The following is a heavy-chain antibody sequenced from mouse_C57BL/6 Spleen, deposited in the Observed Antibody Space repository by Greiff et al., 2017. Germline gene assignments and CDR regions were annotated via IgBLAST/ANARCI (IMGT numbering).Heavy chain of an antibody. CDR1: GYTFTSYW. CDR3: AREGIYYDYDWDYFDY. V-gene: IGHV1-64*01. D-gene: IGHD2-4*01. J-gene: IGHJ2*01. CDR2: IHPNSGST. Sequence: QVQLQQPGAELVKPGASVKLSCKASGYTFTSYWMHWVKQRPGQGLEWIGMIHPNSGSTNYNEKFKSKATLTVDKSSSTAYMQLSSLTSEDSAVYYCAREGIYYDYDWDYFDYWGQGTTLTVSS.